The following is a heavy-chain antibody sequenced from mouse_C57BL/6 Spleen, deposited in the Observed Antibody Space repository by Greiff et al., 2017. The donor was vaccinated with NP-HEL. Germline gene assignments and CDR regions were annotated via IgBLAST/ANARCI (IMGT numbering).Heavy chain of an antibody. Sequence: VQLQQSGAELARPGASVKLSCKASGYTFTSYGISWVKQRTGQGLEWIGEIYPRSGNTYYNEKFKGKATLTADKSSSTAYMELRSLTSEDSAVYFCARGGYYDYDYWYFDVWGTGTTVTGSS. CDR1: GYTFTSYG. CDR2: IYPRSGNT. J-gene: IGHJ1*03. D-gene: IGHD2-4*01. V-gene: IGHV1-81*01. CDR3: ARGGYYDYDYWYFDV.